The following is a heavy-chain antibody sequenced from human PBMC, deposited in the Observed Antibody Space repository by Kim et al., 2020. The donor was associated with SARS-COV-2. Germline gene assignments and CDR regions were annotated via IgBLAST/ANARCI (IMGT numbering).Heavy chain of an antibody. J-gene: IGHJ4*01. V-gene: IGHV3-48*02. D-gene: IGHD5-18*01. CDR3: MRDYRYALDY. CDR1: GFTFSTYS. Sequence: GGSLRLSCAASGFTFSTYSVNWVRQAPGKGLEWISYISSSSSTIYYADAVKGRFTISRDNDKNSLYLQMNSLRDDDTAIYYCMRDYRYALDYWGQGTLVTVSS. CDR2: ISSSSSTI.